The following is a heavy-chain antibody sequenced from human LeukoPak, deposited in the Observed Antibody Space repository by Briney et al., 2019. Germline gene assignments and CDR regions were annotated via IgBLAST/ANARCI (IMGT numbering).Heavy chain of an antibody. CDR3: ASSILYSRGWDDYYYYYMYI. J-gene: IGHJ6*03. V-gene: IGHV4-4*09. CDR1: GGSISRYY. Sequence: SEALSLTCTVSGGSISRYYWNWIRQPPGKGLEWIGYIYTTGSTNYNPSLKSRVTISVDTSKNQFSLKLSSVTAADTAVYYCASSILYSRGWDDYYYYYMYIWGKGTTVTVSS. D-gene: IGHD6-19*01. CDR2: IYTTGST.